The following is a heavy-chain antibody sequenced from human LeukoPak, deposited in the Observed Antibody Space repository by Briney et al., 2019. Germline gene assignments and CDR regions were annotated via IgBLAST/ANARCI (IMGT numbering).Heavy chain of an antibody. CDR3: ARRGYYGSGSRNWFDP. CDR2: INHSGST. Sequence: SETLSLTCAVYGGSFSGYYWSWIRQPPGKGLEWIGEINHSGSTNYNPSLESRVTISVDTSKNQFSLKLSSVTAADTAVYYCARRGYYGSGSRNWFDPWGQGTLVTVSS. D-gene: IGHD3-10*01. J-gene: IGHJ5*02. CDR1: GGSFSGYY. V-gene: IGHV4-34*01.